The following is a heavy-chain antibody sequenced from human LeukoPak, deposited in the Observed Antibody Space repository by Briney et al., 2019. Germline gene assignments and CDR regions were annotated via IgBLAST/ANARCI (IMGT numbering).Heavy chain of an antibody. CDR1: GGSISSYY. CDR2: IYTSGST. J-gene: IGHJ6*03. V-gene: IGHV4-4*07. Sequence: PSETLSLTCTVSGGSISSYYWSWIRQPAGKGLEWIGRIYTSGSTNYNPSLKSRVTMSVDTSKNQFSLRLSSVTAADTAVYYCARSQRGYSYGHYYYYYMDVWGKGTTVTISS. CDR3: ARSQRGYSYGHYYYYYMDV. D-gene: IGHD5-18*01.